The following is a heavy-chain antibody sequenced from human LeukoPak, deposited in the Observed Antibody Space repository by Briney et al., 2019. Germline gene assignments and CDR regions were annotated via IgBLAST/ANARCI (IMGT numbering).Heavy chain of an antibody. D-gene: IGHD4-17*01. J-gene: IGHJ6*03. CDR2: ISGSGGTT. V-gene: IGHV3-23*01. Sequence: GGSLRLSCAASGFTFSSYAIIWVRQAPGKGLEWVSVISGSGGTTFYADSVKGRFTISRDNSRNTLYLQMNSLRAEDTAVYYCAKGGHGYGDYESNYYMDVWGKGTTVTVSS. CDR1: GFTFSSYA. CDR3: AKGGHGYGDYESNYYMDV.